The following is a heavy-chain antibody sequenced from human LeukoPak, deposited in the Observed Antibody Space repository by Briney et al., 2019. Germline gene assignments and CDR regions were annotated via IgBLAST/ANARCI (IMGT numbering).Heavy chain of an antibody. CDR2: ISAYNGHT. J-gene: IGHJ4*02. Sequence: ASVKVSCKASGYTFTSYGLSWVRQAPGQGLEWMGWISAYNGHTNYAQKFQGRVTMTTDTSTSTAYMELRSLTCDDTAVYYCARGIHSGSSGPYYFDHWGQGTLVTVSS. CDR3: ARGIHSGSSGPYYFDH. D-gene: IGHD1-26*01. CDR1: GYTFTSYG. V-gene: IGHV1-18*01.